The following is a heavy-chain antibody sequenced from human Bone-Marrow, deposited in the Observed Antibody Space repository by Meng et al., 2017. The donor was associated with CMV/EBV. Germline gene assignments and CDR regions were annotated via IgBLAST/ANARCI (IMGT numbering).Heavy chain of an antibody. Sequence: QVQLLRSGAELKATGASVKVSCKESGGTFSSYAISWVRQGPGQELEWMGGIITIFGTANYAQKFQGRVTITADESTSTAYMELSSLRSEDTAVYYCARGLRPRYWFDPWGQGTLVTVSS. V-gene: IGHV1-69*01. D-gene: IGHD5-12*01. CDR1: GGTFSSYA. CDR2: IITIFGTA. CDR3: ARGLRPRYWFDP. J-gene: IGHJ5*02.